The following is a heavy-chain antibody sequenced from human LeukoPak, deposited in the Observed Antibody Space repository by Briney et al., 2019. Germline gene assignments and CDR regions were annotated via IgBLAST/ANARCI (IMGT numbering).Heavy chain of an antibody. CDR2: INPNSGGT. CDR3: ASLKRPAYYYDSSGYYY. D-gene: IGHD3-22*01. V-gene: IGHV1-2*02. J-gene: IGHJ4*02. CDR1: GYTFTGYY. Sequence: EASVKVSCKASGYTFTGYYMHWVRQAPGQGLEWMGWINPNSGGTNYAQKFQGRVTMTRDTSISTAYMELSRLRSDDTAVYYCASLKRPAYYYDSSGYYYWGQGTLVTVSS.